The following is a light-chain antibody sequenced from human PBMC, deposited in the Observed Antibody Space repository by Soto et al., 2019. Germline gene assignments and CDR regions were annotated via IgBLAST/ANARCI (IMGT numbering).Light chain of an antibody. V-gene: IGKV1-5*01. J-gene: IGKJ1*01. CDR2: DAS. CDR1: QSISSW. CDR3: QQYRSYWT. Sequence: DIQMTQSPSTLSASVGDRVTITCRASQSISSWLAWYQQKPGNAPKVLIYDASSLESGVPSRFSGSGSGTEFTHTISSLQPDDFATYYCQQYRSYWTFGQGTKVDSK.